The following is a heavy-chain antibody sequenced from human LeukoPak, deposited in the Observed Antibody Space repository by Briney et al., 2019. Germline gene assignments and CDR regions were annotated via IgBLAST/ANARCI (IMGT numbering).Heavy chain of an antibody. V-gene: IGHV4-34*01. Sequence: SETLSLTCAVYGGSFSGYYWSWIRQPPGKGLEWIGEMNHSGSTNYNPSLKSRVTISVDTPKNQFSLKLSSVTAADTAVYYCARNEIYYGSFDYWGQGTLVTVSS. D-gene: IGHD3-10*01. CDR1: GGSFSGYY. CDR3: ARNEIYYGSFDY. CDR2: MNHSGST. J-gene: IGHJ4*02.